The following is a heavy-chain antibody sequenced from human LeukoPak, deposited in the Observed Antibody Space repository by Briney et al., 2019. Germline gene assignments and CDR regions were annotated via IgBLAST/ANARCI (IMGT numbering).Heavy chain of an antibody. CDR2: IYSGGNT. J-gene: IGHJ4*02. V-gene: IGHV3-66*02. Sequence: GGSLRPSCAASGFTVSNNYMSWVRQAPGKGLEWVSIIYSGGNTYYADSVKGRFTISRDNSKNTLYLQMNSLRTDDTAVYFCARAGYTSSNFGYWGQGTLVTVSS. CDR3: ARAGYTSSNFGY. CDR1: GFTVSNNY. D-gene: IGHD6-13*01.